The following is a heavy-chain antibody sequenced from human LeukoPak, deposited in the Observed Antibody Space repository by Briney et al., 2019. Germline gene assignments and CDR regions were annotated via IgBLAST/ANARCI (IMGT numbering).Heavy chain of an antibody. Sequence: PGGSLRLSCAASGFTFSNYWMTWVRQAPGKGLEWVSFISGTSSATVYADSVKGRFTISRDIGRKSLYLQMNSLSDEDTAVYYCARGGGRSYSDAFDIWGQGTVVTVSS. D-gene: IGHD1-26*01. CDR3: ARGGGRSYSDAFDI. CDR1: GFTFSNYW. V-gene: IGHV3-48*02. CDR2: ISGTSSAT. J-gene: IGHJ3*02.